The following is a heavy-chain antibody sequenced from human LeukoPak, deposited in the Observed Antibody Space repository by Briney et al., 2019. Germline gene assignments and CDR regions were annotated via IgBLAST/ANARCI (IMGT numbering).Heavy chain of an antibody. CDR2: ISSSSSYI. CDR3: ARDPRDSSSWYWPVSYGMDV. J-gene: IGHJ6*04. CDR1: GFTFSDYY. V-gene: IGHV3-11*06. Sequence: GGSLRLSCAASGFTFSDYYMSWIRQAPGKGLEWVSSISSSSSYIYYADSVKGRFTISRDNAKNSLYLQMNSLRAEDTAVYYCARDPRDSSSWYWPVSYGMDVWGKGTTVTVSS. D-gene: IGHD6-13*01.